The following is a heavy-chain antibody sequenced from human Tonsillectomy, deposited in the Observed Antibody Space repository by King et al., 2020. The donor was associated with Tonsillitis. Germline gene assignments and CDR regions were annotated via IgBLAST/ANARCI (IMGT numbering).Heavy chain of an antibody. CDR1: GFTFSLYG. D-gene: IGHD3-10*01. CDR2: ISYDETNK. V-gene: IGHV3-33*05. Sequence: VQLVESGGGVVQPGRSLRLSCAASGFTFSLYGMHWVRQAPGKGLEWVAVISYDETNKYYTDSVKGRFTISRDNSKNTLYLQMNSLRAEDTAVYYCARAARFGELFGAFDIWGKGTMVTVSS. J-gene: IGHJ3*02. CDR3: ARAARFGELFGAFDI.